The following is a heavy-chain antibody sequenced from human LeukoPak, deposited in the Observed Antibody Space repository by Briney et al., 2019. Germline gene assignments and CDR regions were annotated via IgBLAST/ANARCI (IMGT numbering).Heavy chain of an antibody. CDR3: ARYYGFWSGYYTTFSY. CDR1: GFTFSSYW. CDR2: IKQDGSEK. Sequence: PGGSLRLSCAASGFTFSSYWMSWVRQAPGKGLEWVANIKQDGSEKYYVDSVKGRFTISRDNAKNSLYLQMNSLRAEDTAVYYCARYYGFWSGYYTTFSYWGQGTLVTVSS. V-gene: IGHV3-7*01. D-gene: IGHD3-3*01. J-gene: IGHJ4*02.